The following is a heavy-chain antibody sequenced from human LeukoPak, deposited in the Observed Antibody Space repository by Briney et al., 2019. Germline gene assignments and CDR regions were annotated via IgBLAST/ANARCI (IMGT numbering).Heavy chain of an antibody. V-gene: IGHV4-34*01. CDR1: GGSFSDYY. Sequence: PSETLSLTCAVYGGSFSDYYWIWMRQTPGKGLEWIGEISHRGRTNYNSSLRSRITISVDTSKSQFSLKLRSVTATDAAVYYCARELLVARGGFDVWGQGTMVSVSS. D-gene: IGHD2-15*01. CDR2: ISHRGRT. CDR3: ARELLVARGGFDV. J-gene: IGHJ3*01.